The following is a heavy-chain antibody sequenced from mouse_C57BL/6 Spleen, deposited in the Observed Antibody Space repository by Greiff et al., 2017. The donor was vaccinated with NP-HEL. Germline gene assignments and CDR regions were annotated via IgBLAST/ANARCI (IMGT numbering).Heavy chain of an antibody. V-gene: IGHV1-15*01. D-gene: IGHD2-2*01. J-gene: IGHJ2*01. Sequence: VKLQQSGAELVRPGASVTLSCKASGYTFTDYEMYWVKQTPVHGLEWIGAIDPETGGTAYNQKFKGKAILTADKSSSTAYMELRSLTSEDSAVYYCTRRGLRRYYFDYWGQGTTLTVSS. CDR2: IDPETGGT. CDR3: TRRGLRRYYFDY. CDR1: GYTFTDYE.